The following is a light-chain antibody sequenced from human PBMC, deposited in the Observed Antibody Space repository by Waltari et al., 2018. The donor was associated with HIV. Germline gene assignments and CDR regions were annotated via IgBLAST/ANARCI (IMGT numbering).Light chain of an antibody. J-gene: IGLJ1*01. CDR1: VVDSGPVLH. CDR2: MLS. Sequence: QSALAQPASVPGSPGQSTTLSCPGAVVDSGPVLHVSCSQQHPGRAPRLIIYMLSRRPSGVSDRFSGSSSGMSATLTISGLQSDDEAHYYCSSYSTITSLFVFGTGTRVTV. V-gene: IGLV2-23*02. CDR3: SSYSTITSLFV.